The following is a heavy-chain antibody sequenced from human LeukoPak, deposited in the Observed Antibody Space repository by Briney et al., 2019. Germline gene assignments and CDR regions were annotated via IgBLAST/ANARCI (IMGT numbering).Heavy chain of an antibody. D-gene: IGHD5-18*01. Sequence: RASVKVSCKASGGTFSSYAISWVRQAPGQGLEWMGGIIPIFGTANYAQKFQGRVTITADESTSTAYMELSSLRSDDTAVYYCARDKGSGYLPFDFWGQGTLVTVSS. CDR3: ARDKGSGYLPFDF. CDR1: GGTFSSYA. CDR2: IIPIFGTA. J-gene: IGHJ4*02. V-gene: IGHV1-69*13.